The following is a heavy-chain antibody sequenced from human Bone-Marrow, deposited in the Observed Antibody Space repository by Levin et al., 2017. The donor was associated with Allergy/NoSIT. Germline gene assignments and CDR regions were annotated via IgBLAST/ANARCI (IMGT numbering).Heavy chain of an antibody. D-gene: IGHD6-6*01. CDR1: GFTFSSYA. J-gene: IGHJ4*02. CDR2: IRGSGVGT. CDR3: AKDICSSWSTGDLDY. V-gene: IGHV3-23*01. Sequence: SGGSLRLSCAASGFTFSSYAMSWVRQAPGKGLEWVSGIRGSGVGTYYADSVKGRFTISRDNSKDTLYLQMKSLRAEDTAVYYCAKDICSSWSTGDLDYWGQGTQVTVSS.